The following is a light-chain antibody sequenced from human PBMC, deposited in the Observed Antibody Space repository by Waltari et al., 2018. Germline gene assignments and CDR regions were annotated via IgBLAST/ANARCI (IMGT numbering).Light chain of an antibody. CDR1: TSDLGGYNY. CDR2: DVN. CDR3: CSFTSSSTWV. V-gene: IGLV2-14*01. J-gene: IGLJ3*02. Sequence: QSALTQPASVSGSPGQSITISCTGTTSDLGGYNYVSWYQQHPGKAPHLLIYDVNSRPSGVSNRFSGSKSGNTASLIISGLQAEDEADYYCCSFTSSSTWVFGGGTKLTVL.